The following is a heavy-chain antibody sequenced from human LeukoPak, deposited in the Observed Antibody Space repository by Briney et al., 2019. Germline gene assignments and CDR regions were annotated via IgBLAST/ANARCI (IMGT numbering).Heavy chain of an antibody. V-gene: IGHV3-23*01. J-gene: IGHJ6*02. D-gene: IGHD3-3*01. CDR1: GFTFSSYA. Sequence: GGSLRLSCAASGFTFSSYAMSWVRKAPGKGLXXXXXXXGXGGXTXXXDSVKGRFTISRDNSKNTLYLQINSLRAEDTAVYYCAKDGPYITIFGVVIGHYYYYGMDVWGQGTTVTVSS. CDR3: AKDGPYITIFGVVIGHYYYYGMDV. CDR2: XXGXGGXT.